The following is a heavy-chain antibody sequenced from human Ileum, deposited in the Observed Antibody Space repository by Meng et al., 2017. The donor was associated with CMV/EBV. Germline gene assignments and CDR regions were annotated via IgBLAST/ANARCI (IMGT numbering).Heavy chain of an antibody. J-gene: IGHJ4*02. CDR3: TYGWPLKY. V-gene: IGHV6-1*01. CDR1: DSVSSSTES. Sequence: QVQLPQSGPGLVKPSHTLPLTRGGDSVSSSTESWNWIRQSPSRGLEWLGRTWYGSKWYYEYAVSVKSRITIIPDTSQNQISLQLNSVTPDDTAVYYCTYGWPLKYWGQGSLVTVSS. CDR2: TWYGSKWYY. D-gene: IGHD3-10*01.